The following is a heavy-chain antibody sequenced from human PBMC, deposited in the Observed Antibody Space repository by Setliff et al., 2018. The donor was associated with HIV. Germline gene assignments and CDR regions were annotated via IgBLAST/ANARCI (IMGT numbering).Heavy chain of an antibody. CDR3: AKCGGTCWHNFFGP. V-gene: IGHV3-74*01. CDR1: GFSFGNHW. CDR2: INSDGSIT. J-gene: IGHJ5*02. D-gene: IGHD2-15*01. Sequence: PGGSLRLSCGASGFSFGNHWMYWVRQAPGKGLVWVSRINSDGSITDYADSVKGRFTISRDNAKNTLYMQMNSLRAEDTAVYYCAKCGGTCWHNFFGPWGQGTLVTVSS.